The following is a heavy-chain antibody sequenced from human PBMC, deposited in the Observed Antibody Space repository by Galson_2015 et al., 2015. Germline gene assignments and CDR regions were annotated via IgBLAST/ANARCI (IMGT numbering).Heavy chain of an antibody. V-gene: IGHV5-10-1*01. CDR3: ARGGGLVAGTARGRYMDV. J-gene: IGHJ6*03. CDR2: IDPSDSYT. Sequence: QSGAEVKKPGESLRISCKGSGYSFTSYWISWVRQMPGKGLEWMGRIDPSDSYTNYSPSFQGHVTISADKSISTAYLQWSSLKASDTAMYYCARGGGLVAGTARGRYMDVWGKGTTVTVSS. D-gene: IGHD6-19*01. CDR1: GYSFTSYW.